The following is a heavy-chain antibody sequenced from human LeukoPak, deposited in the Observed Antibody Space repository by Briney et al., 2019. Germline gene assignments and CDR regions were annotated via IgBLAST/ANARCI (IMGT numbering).Heavy chain of an antibody. CDR2: INSDGSST. V-gene: IGHV3-74*01. J-gene: IGHJ4*02. Sequence: PGGSLRLSCAASGFTFSNYWMHWVRQAPGKGLVWVSRINSDGSSTSYADSVKGRFTISRDNAKNTLYLQMNSLRAEDTAVYYCARAKEGRYFDYWGQGTLVTVSP. CDR3: ARAKEGRYFDY. CDR1: GFTFSNYW.